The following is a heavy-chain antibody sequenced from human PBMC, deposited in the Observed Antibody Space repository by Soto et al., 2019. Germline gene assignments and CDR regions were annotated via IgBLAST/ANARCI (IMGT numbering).Heavy chain of an antibody. J-gene: IGHJ5*02. CDR1: GGSISSYY. V-gene: IGHV4-59*01. CDR2: IYYSGST. CDR3: ASTGFSPDYYDSSVWFDP. Sequence: SETLSLTCTVSGGSISSYYWSWIRQPPGKGLEWIGYIYYSGSTNYNPSLKSRVTISVDTSKNQFSLKLSSVTAADTAVYYCASTGFSPDYYDSSVWFDPWGQGTLVTVSS. D-gene: IGHD3-22*01.